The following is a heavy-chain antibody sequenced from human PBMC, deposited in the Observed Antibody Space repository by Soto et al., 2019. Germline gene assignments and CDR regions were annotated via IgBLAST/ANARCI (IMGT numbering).Heavy chain of an antibody. CDR3: ARVAFNSVAGDDY. Sequence: GGSLRLSCAASGFTFSSYSMKWVRQAPGKGLEWVSSISSSSSYIYYADSVKGRFTISRDNAKNSLYLQMNSLRAEDTAVYYCARVAFNSVAGDDYWGQGTLVTV. CDR2: ISSSSSYI. V-gene: IGHV3-21*01. CDR1: GFTFSSYS. J-gene: IGHJ4*02. D-gene: IGHD6-19*01.